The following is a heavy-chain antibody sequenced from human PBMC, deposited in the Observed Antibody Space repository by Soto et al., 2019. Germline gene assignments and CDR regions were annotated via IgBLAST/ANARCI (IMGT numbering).Heavy chain of an antibody. D-gene: IGHD3-3*01. CDR2: INHSGST. V-gene: IGHV4-34*01. CDR1: GGSFSGYY. CDR3: ARVSANYDFWSGRRYYYGMDV. J-gene: IGHJ6*02. Sequence: LSLTCAVHGGSFSGYYWSWIRQPPGKGLEWIGEINHSGSTNYNPSLKSRVTISVDTSKNQFSLKLSSVTAADTAVYYCARVSANYDFWSGRRYYYGMDVWGQGTTVTVSS.